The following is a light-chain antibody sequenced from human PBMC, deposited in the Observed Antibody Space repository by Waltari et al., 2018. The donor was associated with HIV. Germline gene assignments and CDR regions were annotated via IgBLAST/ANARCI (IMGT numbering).Light chain of an antibody. CDR1: QAISTS. CDR2: DAS. V-gene: IGKV1D-13*01. Sequence: AILLTQSPSSLSASLEDSVTLTCRASQAISTSLAWYQQKTGSPPKLLISDASSLDRGVPSRFSGGGSKTHFTLTINGLRAEDFATYYCQQYKNFPITFGQGTRLEIK. J-gene: IGKJ5*01. CDR3: QQYKNFPIT.